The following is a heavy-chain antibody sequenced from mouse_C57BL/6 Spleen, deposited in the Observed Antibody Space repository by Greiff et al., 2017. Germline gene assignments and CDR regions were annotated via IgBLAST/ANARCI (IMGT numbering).Heavy chain of an antibody. CDR2: ISSGSSTI. D-gene: IGHD2-5*01. Sequence: EVPGVVSGGGLVKPGGSLKLSCAASGFTFSDYGMHWVRQAPEKGLEWVAYISSGSSTIYYADTVQGRFTISRDNAKNPLLLQMTRLRSEDTAMYYCARRSNYVNFYYAMDYWGQGTSVTVSS. V-gene: IGHV5-17*01. CDR1: GFTFSDYG. CDR3: ARRSNYVNFYYAMDY. J-gene: IGHJ4*01.